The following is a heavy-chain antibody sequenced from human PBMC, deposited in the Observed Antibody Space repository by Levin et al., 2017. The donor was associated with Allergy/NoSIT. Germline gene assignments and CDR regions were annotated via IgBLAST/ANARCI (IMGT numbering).Heavy chain of an antibody. CDR1: GYTFTTYG. J-gene: IGHJ6*02. CDR2: ISAYNGNT. Sequence: GESLKISCKASGYTFTTYGISWVRQAPGQGLEWMGWISAYNGNTNYAQKVQGRVTMTTDTPTSTAYMELRSLRSDDTAVYYCARGKQWNYGMDVWGQGTTVTVSS. D-gene: IGHD6-19*01. V-gene: IGHV1-18*01. CDR3: ARGKQWNYGMDV.